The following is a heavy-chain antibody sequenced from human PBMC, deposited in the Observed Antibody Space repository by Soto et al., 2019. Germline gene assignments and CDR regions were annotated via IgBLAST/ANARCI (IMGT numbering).Heavy chain of an antibody. J-gene: IGHJ4*02. V-gene: IGHV4-38-2*01. Sequence: SETLSLTCAVSGYSISSGYYWGWIRQPPGEGLEWIGSIYHSGSTYYNPSLKSRVTISVDTSKNQFSLKLSSVTAADTAVYYCARGLSFDYWGQGTLVTVSS. CDR3: ARGLSFDY. CDR2: IYHSGST. CDR1: GYSISSGYY.